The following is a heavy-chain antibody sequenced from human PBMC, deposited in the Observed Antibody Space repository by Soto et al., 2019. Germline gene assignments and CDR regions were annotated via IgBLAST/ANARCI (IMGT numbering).Heavy chain of an antibody. CDR2: ISYDGSNK. J-gene: IGHJ6*02. Sequence: QVQLVESGGGVVQPGRSLRLSCAASGFTFSSYGMHWVRQAPGKGLEWVAVISYDGSNKYYADSVKGRFTISRDNSKNTLYLQMNSLRAEDTAVYYCAQGEQDYYYYGMDVWGQGTTVTVSS. V-gene: IGHV3-30*18. CDR1: GFTFSSYG. D-gene: IGHD1-26*01. CDR3: AQGEQDYYYYGMDV.